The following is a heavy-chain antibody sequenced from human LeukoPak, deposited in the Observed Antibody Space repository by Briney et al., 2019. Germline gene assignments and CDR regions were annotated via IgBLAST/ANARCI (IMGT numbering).Heavy chain of an antibody. V-gene: IGHV4-34*01. D-gene: IGHD3-10*01. J-gene: IGHJ4*02. CDR1: GGSFSGYY. CDR2: INHSGST. CDR3: ARAPSSGSYPLGSRSYYFDY. Sequence: SETLSLTCAVYGGSFSGYYWSWVRQPPGKGLEWIGEINHSGSTYYNPSLKSLVTISVHTSKNQFSLKLSSVTAADTAVYYCARAPSSGSYPLGSRSYYFDYWGQGTLVTVSS.